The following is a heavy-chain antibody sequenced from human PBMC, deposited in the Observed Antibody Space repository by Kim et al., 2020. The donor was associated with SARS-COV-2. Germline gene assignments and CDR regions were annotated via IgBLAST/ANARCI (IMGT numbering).Heavy chain of an antibody. CDR3: ARSHGLF. J-gene: IGHJ4*02. CDR1: GASINNYY. Sequence: SETLSLTCTVSGASINNYYWTWIRQPPGKGLEWIGYISHSGSTQYNPSLQSRVTISVDTSKNQFSSKLSSVTAADTTIYYCARSHGLFWGQGTLVTVSS. V-gene: IGHV4-59*13. CDR2: ISHSGST.